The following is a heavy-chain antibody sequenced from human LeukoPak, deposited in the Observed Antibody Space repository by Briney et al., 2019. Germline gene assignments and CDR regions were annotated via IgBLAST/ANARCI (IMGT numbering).Heavy chain of an antibody. CDR2: IKQDGSEK. J-gene: IGHJ4*02. Sequence: PGGSLRLSCAASGFTFSDYYMSWIRQAPGKGLEWVANIKQDGSEKYYVDSVKGRFTTSRDNAKNSLYLQMNGLRAEDTAMYFCARFQHCGGDCYPLDYWGQGTLVTVSS. CDR1: GFTFSDYY. CDR3: ARFQHCGGDCYPLDY. V-gene: IGHV3-7*01. D-gene: IGHD2-21*02.